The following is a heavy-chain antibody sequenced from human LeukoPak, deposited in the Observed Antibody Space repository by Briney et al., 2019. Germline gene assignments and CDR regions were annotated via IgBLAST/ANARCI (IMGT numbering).Heavy chain of an antibody. D-gene: IGHD3-9*01. CDR1: GFTFSSYA. V-gene: IGHV3-30-3*01. CDR2: ISYDGSNK. Sequence: GGSLRLSCAASGFTFSSYAMHWVRQAPGKGLEWVAVISYDGSNKYYADSVKGRFTISRDSSKNTLYLQMNSLRAEDTAVYYCARDRNYDILTGSSYFDYWGQGTLVTVSS. J-gene: IGHJ4*02. CDR3: ARDRNYDILTGSSYFDY.